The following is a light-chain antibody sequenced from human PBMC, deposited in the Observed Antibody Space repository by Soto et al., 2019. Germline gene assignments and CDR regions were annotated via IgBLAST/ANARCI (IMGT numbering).Light chain of an antibody. CDR2: GAS. CDR3: QQSYSSLRT. J-gene: IGKJ1*01. V-gene: IGKV1-39*01. Sequence: DMQMTQSPSSLSASVGDRVTIACRASQSISKFLNWYQQKPGNVPKFLLHGASNLQNGVPSRFSGSGSGTDFNLTISSLQPEDFAPYYFQQSYSSLRTFGHWTKVESK. CDR1: QSISKF.